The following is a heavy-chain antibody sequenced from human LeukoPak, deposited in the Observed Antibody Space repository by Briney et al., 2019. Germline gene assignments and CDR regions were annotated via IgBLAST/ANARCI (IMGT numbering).Heavy chain of an antibody. J-gene: IGHJ4*02. V-gene: IGHV4-59*08. CDR3: ARDSSGYYRIDY. Sequence: TSETLSLTCTVSGGSISSYYWSWIRQPPGKGLEWIGYVFHSGSTNYNPSLKSRVTISVDTSKNQFSLKLTSVTAADTAVYYCARDSSGYYRIDYWGQGTLVTVSS. CDR2: VFHSGST. CDR1: GGSISSYY. D-gene: IGHD3-22*01.